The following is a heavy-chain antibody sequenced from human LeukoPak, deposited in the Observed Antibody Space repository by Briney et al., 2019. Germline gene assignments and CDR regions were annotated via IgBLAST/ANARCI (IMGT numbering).Heavy chain of an antibody. Sequence: PSETLSLTCTVSGGSISSSSYYWGWIRQPPGKGLEWIGSIYYSGSTYYNPSLKSRVTISVDTSKNQFSLKLNSVTAADTAVYYCARVNWSGYDFRGAFDIWGQGTMVTVSS. D-gene: IGHD5-12*01. CDR3: ARVNWSGYDFRGAFDI. CDR2: IYYSGST. CDR1: GGSISSSSYY. J-gene: IGHJ3*02. V-gene: IGHV4-39*07.